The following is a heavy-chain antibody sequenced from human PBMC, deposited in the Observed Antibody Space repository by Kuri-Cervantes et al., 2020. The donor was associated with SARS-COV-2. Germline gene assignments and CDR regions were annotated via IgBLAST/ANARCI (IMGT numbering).Heavy chain of an antibody. J-gene: IGHJ6*02. CDR3: ARGRVYARRIYYYYYGMDV. Sequence: SQTLSLTCAVYGGSFSGYYWSWIRQPPGKGLEWIGEINHSGSTNYNSSLKSRVTISVDTSKNQFSLKLSSVTAADTAVYYCARGRVYARRIYYYYYGMDVWGQGTTVTVSS. CDR2: INHSGST. CDR1: GGSFSGYY. V-gene: IGHV4-34*01. D-gene: IGHD3-16*01.